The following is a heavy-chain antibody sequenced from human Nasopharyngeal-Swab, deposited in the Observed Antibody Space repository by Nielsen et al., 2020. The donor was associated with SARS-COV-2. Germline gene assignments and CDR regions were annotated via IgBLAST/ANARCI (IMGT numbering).Heavy chain of an antibody. Sequence: GESLKISCAASGFTFSTYAMTWVRQAPGKGLEWVSTIDAGGGNTWYADSAKGRFTISRDSAKNALYLEMNSLRPEDTAVYFCARDDGGLGDYWGQGTLVTVSS. CDR2: IDAGGGNT. CDR3: ARDDGGLGDY. V-gene: IGHV3-23*01. J-gene: IGHJ4*02. D-gene: IGHD3-10*01. CDR1: GFTFSTYA.